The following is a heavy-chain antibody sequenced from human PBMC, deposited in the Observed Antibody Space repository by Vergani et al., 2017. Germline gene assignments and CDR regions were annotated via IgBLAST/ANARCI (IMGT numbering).Heavy chain of an antibody. Sequence: QVQLQESGPGRVKPSQTLSLTCTVPGGSISSGDYYWSWIRQPPGKGVEWIGYIYYSGSTYYNPSLKSRVTISVDTSKNQFSLKLSSVTAAGTAVHYCARDRGSGSYYDFDYCSEGSLATVSS. CDR1: GGSISSGDYY. V-gene: IGHV4-30-4*08. J-gene: IGHJ4*02. CDR2: IYYSGST. CDR3: ARDRGSGSYYDFDY. D-gene: IGHD1-26*01.